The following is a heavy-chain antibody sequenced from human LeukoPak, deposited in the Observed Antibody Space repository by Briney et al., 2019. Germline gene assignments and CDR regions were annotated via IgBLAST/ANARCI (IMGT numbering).Heavy chain of an antibody. CDR3: ARSVVVVTGGSKFFDY. D-gene: IGHD3-22*01. J-gene: IGHJ4*02. CDR2: IWSDGSNK. CDR1: GCTFSNYG. Sequence: GRSLTLTCTASGCTFSNYGMHWVRQAPGKGLEWVGGIWSDGSNKYYADSVKGRFTISRDNSKNTLYLQMTTLRAEDTAVYYCARSVVVVTGGSKFFDYWGQGTLVTVSS. V-gene: IGHV3-33*08.